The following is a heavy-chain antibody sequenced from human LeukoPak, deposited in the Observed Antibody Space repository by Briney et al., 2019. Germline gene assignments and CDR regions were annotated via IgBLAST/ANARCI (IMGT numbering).Heavy chain of an antibody. CDR2: VYNSGRSS. Sequence: SDPLTLPCTVSGGPISSYYWSWLRQPPGKGLEGVGYVYNSGRSSNYNPSLNSRVTISVDTSKNQFSLKLSSVTAADTAVYYCARGYDPLTGRPLWGLDYWGQGTQVIVSS. J-gene: IGHJ4*02. D-gene: IGHD3-9*01. CDR3: ARGYDPLTGRPLWGLDY. CDR1: GGPISSYY. V-gene: IGHV4-59*07.